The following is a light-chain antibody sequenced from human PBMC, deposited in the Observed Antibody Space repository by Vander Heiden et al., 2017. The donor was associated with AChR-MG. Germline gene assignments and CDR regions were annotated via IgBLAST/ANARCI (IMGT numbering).Light chain of an antibody. CDR3: QQYYSVPYT. J-gene: IGKJ2*01. Sequence: DIVMTQAPDSLARSLGERATINCKTSQSVLYSSNNKDYLACYQQKPGQPPKLLIYWASTRESGVPDRFSGSGSGTDFTLTISSMQAEDEAVYYCQQYYSVPYTFGQGTKLEIK. CDR2: WAS. V-gene: IGKV4-1*01. CDR1: QSVLYSSNNKDY.